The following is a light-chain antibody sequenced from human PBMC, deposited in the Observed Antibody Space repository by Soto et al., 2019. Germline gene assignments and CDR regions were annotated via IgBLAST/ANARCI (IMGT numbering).Light chain of an antibody. J-gene: IGLJ1*01. CDR1: SSDVGDYNH. CDR2: DVT. V-gene: IGLV2-14*01. Sequence: QSVLTQPASGSGSPGQSITISCTGTSSDVGDYNHVSWYQQHPGKAPKLVIYDVTNRPSGVSNRFFGSKSANTASLTISGLQADDEADYYCNSYSSSSTSYLFGTGTKVTVL. CDR3: NSYSSSSTSYL.